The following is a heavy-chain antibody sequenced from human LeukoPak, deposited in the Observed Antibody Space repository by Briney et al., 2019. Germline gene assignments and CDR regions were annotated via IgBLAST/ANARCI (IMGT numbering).Heavy chain of an antibody. CDR2: INAGNGNT. CDR3: ARDSSGYYPTWAFDI. Sequence: ASVKVSCKASGYTFTTYGMNWVRQAPGQRPEWMGWINAGNGNTKYSQKFQGRVTITRDTSASTAYMELSSLRSEDTAVYYCARDSSGYYPTWAFDIWGQGTMVTVSS. J-gene: IGHJ3*02. V-gene: IGHV1-3*01. D-gene: IGHD3-22*01. CDR1: GYTFTTYG.